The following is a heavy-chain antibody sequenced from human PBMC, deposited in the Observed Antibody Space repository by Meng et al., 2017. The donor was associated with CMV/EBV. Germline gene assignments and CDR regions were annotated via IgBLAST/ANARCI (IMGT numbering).Heavy chain of an antibody. Sequence: SVKVSCKASGGTFSSYAISWVRQAPGQGLEWMGGIIPILGIANYAQKFQGRVTITADKSTSTAYMELSSLRSEDTAVYYCAREASPYYDFWSGSFYGWFDPWGQGTLVTVSS. CDR3: AREASPYYDFWSGSFYGWFDP. J-gene: IGHJ5*02. CDR1: GGTFSSYA. V-gene: IGHV1-69*10. CDR2: IIPILGIA. D-gene: IGHD3-3*01.